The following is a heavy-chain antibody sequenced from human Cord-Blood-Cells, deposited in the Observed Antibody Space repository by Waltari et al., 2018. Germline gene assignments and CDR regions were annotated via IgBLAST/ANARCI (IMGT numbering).Heavy chain of an antibody. Sequence: QVQLQESGPGLVKPSETLSLTCTVSGGSISSYYWSWIRQPPGKGLGWIGYIYYSGSTNSNPSLKSRVTISVDTSKNQFSLKLSSVTAADTAVYYCARDNGGWGQGTLVTVSS. CDR3: ARDNGG. CDR1: GGSISSYY. CDR2: IYYSGST. D-gene: IGHD2-8*01. J-gene: IGHJ4*02. V-gene: IGHV4-59*01.